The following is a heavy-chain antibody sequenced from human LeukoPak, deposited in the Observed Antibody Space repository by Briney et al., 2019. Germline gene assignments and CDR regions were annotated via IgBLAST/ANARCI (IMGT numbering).Heavy chain of an antibody. J-gene: IGHJ5*02. Sequence: GGSLRLSCAASGFTFSTYGMYWVRQAPGKGLEYVSSISSNGNTYYANSVKGRFTISRDNPKNTLYLQMNSLRAEDTAVYYCAKVPNWNYLWFDPWGQGTLVTASS. D-gene: IGHD1-7*01. CDR1: GFTFSTYG. CDR3: AKVPNWNYLWFDP. CDR2: ISSNGNT. V-gene: IGHV3-64*01.